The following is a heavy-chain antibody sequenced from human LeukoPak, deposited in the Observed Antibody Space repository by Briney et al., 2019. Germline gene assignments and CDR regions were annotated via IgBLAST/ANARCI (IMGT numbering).Heavy chain of an antibody. CDR1: GYTFTSYA. J-gene: IGHJ6*03. V-gene: IGHV1-2*02. D-gene: IGHD2-2*01. CDR2: INPNSGGT. CDR3: ARVLVPAGALWYYYYYMDV. Sequence: ASVKVSCKASGYTFTSYAMNWVRQAPGQGLEWMGWINPNSGGTNYAQKFQGRVTMTRDTSISTAYMELSRLRSDDTAVYYCARVLVPAGALWYYYYYMDVWGKGTTVTISS.